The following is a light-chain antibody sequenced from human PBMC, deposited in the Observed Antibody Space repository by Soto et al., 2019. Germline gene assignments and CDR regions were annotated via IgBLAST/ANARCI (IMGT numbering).Light chain of an antibody. Sequence: EIVMTQSPAALSVSPGERATLSCRASQSVGSSYLAWYQQKPGQAPRLLIYGASTRATGIPARFSGSGSGTEFTLTISSLQSEDFAVYYCQQYNNWPPLTFGGGTKVDI. V-gene: IGKV3-15*01. CDR2: GAS. J-gene: IGKJ4*01. CDR1: QSVGSSY. CDR3: QQYNNWPPLT.